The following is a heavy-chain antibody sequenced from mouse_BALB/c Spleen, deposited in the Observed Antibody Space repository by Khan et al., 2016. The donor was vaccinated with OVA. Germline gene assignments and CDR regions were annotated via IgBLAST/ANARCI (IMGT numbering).Heavy chain of an antibody. CDR3: AKWGDVYAVDY. CDR2: IWGDGST. J-gene: IGHJ4*01. CDR1: GFSLTSYG. D-gene: IGHD2-13*01. Sequence: QVQLKQSGPGLVAPSQSLSITCTVSGFSLTSYGVNWVRQPPGKGLVWLGVIWGDGSTNYHSALISRLSISKDNSKSQLFLKLNSLQTDDTATYYCAKWGDVYAVDYWGQGTSVTVSS. V-gene: IGHV2-3*01.